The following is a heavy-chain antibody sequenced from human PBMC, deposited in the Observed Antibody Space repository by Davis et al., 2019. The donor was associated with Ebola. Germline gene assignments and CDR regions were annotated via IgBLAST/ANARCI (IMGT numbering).Heavy chain of an antibody. J-gene: IGHJ5*02. D-gene: IGHD2-15*01. Sequence: GESLKISCAASGFTFSDYYMSWIRQAPGKGLEWVSYISSSSTYTNYADSVKGRFTISRDNAENSLYLQMNSLRAEDTAVYYCASVESAVVTHPWGQGTLVTVSS. CDR1: GFTFSDYY. CDR3: ASVESAVVTHP. V-gene: IGHV3-11*06. CDR2: ISSSSTYT.